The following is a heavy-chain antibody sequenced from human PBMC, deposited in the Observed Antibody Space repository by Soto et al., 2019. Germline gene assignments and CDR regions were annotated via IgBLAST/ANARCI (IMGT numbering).Heavy chain of an antibody. CDR1: GFTFSSYG. V-gene: IGHV3-30*18. CDR3: AKDRGSGSYYTYYFDY. CDR2: ISYDGSNK. D-gene: IGHD3-10*01. Sequence: GGSLRLCCAASGFTFSSYGMHWVRQAPGKGLEWVAVISYDGSNKYYADSVKGRFTISRDNSKNTLYLQMNSLRAEDTAVYYCAKDRGSGSYYTYYFDYWGQGTLVTVSS. J-gene: IGHJ4*02.